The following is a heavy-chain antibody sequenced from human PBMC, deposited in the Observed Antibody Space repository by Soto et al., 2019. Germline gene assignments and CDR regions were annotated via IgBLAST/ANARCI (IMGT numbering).Heavy chain of an antibody. J-gene: IGHJ4*02. V-gene: IGHV4-31*03. CDR3: ASRYCSGGSCYPMLDY. Sequence: QVQLQESGPGLVKPSQTLSLTCTVSGGSISSGGYYWSWIRQHPRKGLEWIGYIYYSGSTYYNPSLKSRVTISVDTSKNQFSLKLSSVTAADTAVYYCASRYCSGGSCYPMLDYWGQGTLVTVSS. CDR2: IYYSGST. CDR1: GGSISSGGYY. D-gene: IGHD2-15*01.